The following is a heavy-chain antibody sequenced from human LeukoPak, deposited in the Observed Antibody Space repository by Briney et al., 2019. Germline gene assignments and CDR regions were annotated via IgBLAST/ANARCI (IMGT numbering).Heavy chain of an antibody. J-gene: IGHJ3*02. CDR3: ASAKQIDAFDI. V-gene: IGHV4-59*01. CDR1: GGSISSYY. CDR2: IYYSGST. Sequence: SETLSLTCTVSGGSISSYYWSWIRQPPGKGLEWIGYIYYSGSTNYNPSLKSRVTISVDTSKNQFSLKLSSVTAADTAMYYCASAKQIDAFDIWGQGTMVTVSS.